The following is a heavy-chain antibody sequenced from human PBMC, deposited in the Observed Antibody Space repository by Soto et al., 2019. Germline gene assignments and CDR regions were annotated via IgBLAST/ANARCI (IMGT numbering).Heavy chain of an antibody. CDR2: IYPGDSDT. D-gene: IGHD6-6*01. CDR1: GYSFTSYW. Sequence: GESLKISCKGSGYSFTSYWLGCVRQMPGKGLEWMGLIYPGDSDTRYSPSFQGQVTISADKSISTAYLQWSSLKASDTAMYYCARHTPSDSCSPGAYYYGMDVWGQGTTVTVSS. V-gene: IGHV5-51*01. CDR3: ARHTPSDSCSPGAYYYGMDV. J-gene: IGHJ6*02.